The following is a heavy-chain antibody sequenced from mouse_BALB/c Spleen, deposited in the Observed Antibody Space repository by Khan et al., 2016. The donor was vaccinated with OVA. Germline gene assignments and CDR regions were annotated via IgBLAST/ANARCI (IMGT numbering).Heavy chain of an antibody. CDR1: GFTFSSYG. Sequence: EVELVESGGGLVQPGGSLKLSCAASGFTFSSYGMSWFRQTPDKRLELVATINSNGGSTYYPDSVKGRFSFSRDNAKDTRYLQMSGVKCGETAMYDCARMARAINGGQGTTLTVSS. CDR2: INSNGGST. CDR3: ARMARAIN. J-gene: IGHJ2*01. V-gene: IGHV5-6-3*01.